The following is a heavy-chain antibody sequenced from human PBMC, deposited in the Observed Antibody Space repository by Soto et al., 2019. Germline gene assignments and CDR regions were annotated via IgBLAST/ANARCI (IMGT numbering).Heavy chain of an antibody. Sequence: ASVKVSCKASGYTFTSYGISWVRQAPGQGLEWMGWISAYNGNTNYAQKLQGRVTMTTDTSTSTAYMELRSLRSDDTAVYYCVRTIQPGTTTYFDYWGQGTLVTSPQ. V-gene: IGHV1-18*01. CDR2: ISAYNGNT. CDR1: GYTFTSYG. D-gene: IGHD1-1*01. CDR3: VRTIQPGTTTYFDY. J-gene: IGHJ4*02.